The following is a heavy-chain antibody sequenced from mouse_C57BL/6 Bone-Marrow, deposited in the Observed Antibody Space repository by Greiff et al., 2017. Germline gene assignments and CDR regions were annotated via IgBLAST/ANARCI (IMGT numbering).Heavy chain of an antibody. V-gene: IGHV1-69*01. CDR2: IDPSDSYT. D-gene: IGHD2-4*01. J-gene: IGHJ2*01. Sequence: QVQLQQSGAELVRPGASVKLSCTASGFNIKDDYMHWVKQRPGQGLEWIGEIDPSDSYTNYNQKFKGKSTLTVDKSSSTAYMQLSSLTSEDSAVYYCARDYEYDGGDYFDYWGQGTTLTVSS. CDR3: ARDYEYDGGDYFDY. CDR1: GFNIKDDY.